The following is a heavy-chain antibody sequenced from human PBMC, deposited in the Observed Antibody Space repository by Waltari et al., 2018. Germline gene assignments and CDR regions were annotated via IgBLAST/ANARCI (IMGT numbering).Heavy chain of an antibody. Sequence: EVQLVESGGGLIQPGGSLRLSCAASVFIVRSNYMSWVRQAPGRGLGWVSLIYSGGSTYYADSVKGRFTISRDNSKNTLYLQMDSLSVEDTAVYYCARWQQWPVRAFDYWGQGTLVTVSS. CDR1: VFIVRSNY. CDR3: ARWQQWPVRAFDY. D-gene: IGHD6-19*01. V-gene: IGHV3-53*01. CDR2: IYSGGST. J-gene: IGHJ4*02.